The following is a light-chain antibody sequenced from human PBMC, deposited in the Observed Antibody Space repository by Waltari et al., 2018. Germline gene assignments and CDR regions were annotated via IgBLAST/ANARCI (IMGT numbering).Light chain of an antibody. CDR2: GKD. Sequence: SSELTQDPTVSVALGQTVRITCQGDSLQTYYASWYQQKPGQAPVVVFYGKDNRPSGIPGRFSGSSAGDTASLTITGAQAEDEADYYCTSRDSSGKHHVFGTGTKVTVL. J-gene: IGLJ1*01. CDR1: SLQTYY. V-gene: IGLV3-19*01. CDR3: TSRDSSGKHHV.